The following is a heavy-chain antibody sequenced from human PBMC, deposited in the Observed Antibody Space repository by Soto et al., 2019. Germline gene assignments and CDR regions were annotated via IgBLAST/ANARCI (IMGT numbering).Heavy chain of an antibody. CDR2: ISSSSSTI. D-gene: IGHD4-4*01. J-gene: IGHJ6*02. Sequence: LRLSCAASGFTFSSYSMNWVRQAPGKGLEWVSYISSSSSTIYYADSVKGRFTISRDNAKNSLYLQMNSLRDEDTAVYYCARAPGYSNYYYYGMDVWGQGTTVTVSS. V-gene: IGHV3-48*02. CDR3: ARAPGYSNYYYYGMDV. CDR1: GFTFSSYS.